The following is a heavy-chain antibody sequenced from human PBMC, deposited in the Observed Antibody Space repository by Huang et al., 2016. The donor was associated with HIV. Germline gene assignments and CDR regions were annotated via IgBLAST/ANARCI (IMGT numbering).Heavy chain of an antibody. Sequence: QLHLQQSGPGLVRPSETLSLICTVSGGSITSSNHYWGWIRQTPGKGLEWIGNFYYSGAAYYTPSLQNRVSISIDTSKSQFSLRLSSVIATDTAVYYCASGEYGKNAYDIWGQGTVVTVSA. CDR3: ASGEYGKNAYDI. J-gene: IGHJ3*02. CDR2: FYYSGAA. CDR1: GGSITSSNHY. V-gene: IGHV4-39*01. D-gene: IGHD2-2*01.